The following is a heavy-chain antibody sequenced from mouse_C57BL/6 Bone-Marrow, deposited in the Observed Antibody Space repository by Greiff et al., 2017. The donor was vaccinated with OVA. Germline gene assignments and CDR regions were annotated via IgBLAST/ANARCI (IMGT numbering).Heavy chain of an antibody. V-gene: IGHV1-55*01. D-gene: IGHD2-3*01. Sequence: VQLQQPGAELVKPGASVKMSCKASGYTFTSYWITWVKQRPGQGLEWIGDIYPGSGSTNYTEKFKSKATLTVDNSSSTAYMLLRNLTSEDSAVYYCARGDDGYYEYYYAMDYWGQGTSVTVSS. J-gene: IGHJ4*01. CDR2: IYPGSGST. CDR1: GYTFTSYW. CDR3: ARGDDGYYEYYYAMDY.